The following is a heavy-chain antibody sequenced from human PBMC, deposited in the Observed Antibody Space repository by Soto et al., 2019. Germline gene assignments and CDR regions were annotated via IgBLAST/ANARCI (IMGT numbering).Heavy chain of an antibody. CDR1: GFTFSSYA. Sequence: GGSLRLSCAASGFTFSSYAMSWVRQAPGKGLEWVSAISGSGGSTYYADSVKGRFTISRDNSKNTLYLQMNSLRAEDTAVYYCAKHTDSGYPINYYYYGMDVWGQGTTVTVSS. CDR2: ISGSGGST. J-gene: IGHJ6*02. D-gene: IGHD5-12*01. CDR3: AKHTDSGYPINYYYYGMDV. V-gene: IGHV3-23*01.